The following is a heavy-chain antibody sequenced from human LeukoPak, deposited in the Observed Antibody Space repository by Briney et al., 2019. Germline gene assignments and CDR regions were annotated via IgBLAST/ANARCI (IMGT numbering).Heavy chain of an antibody. Sequence: PGGSLGLSCAASGFTVSSNYMSWVRQAPGKGLEWVSIIYSGGSTFYADSVKGRFTISRDNSKNTLYLQMNSLRAEDRAVYYCARGYLEGVDYWGQGTLVTVSS. J-gene: IGHJ4*02. D-gene: IGHD3-10*01. CDR3: ARGYLEGVDY. CDR2: IYSGGST. V-gene: IGHV3-53*01. CDR1: GFTVSSNY.